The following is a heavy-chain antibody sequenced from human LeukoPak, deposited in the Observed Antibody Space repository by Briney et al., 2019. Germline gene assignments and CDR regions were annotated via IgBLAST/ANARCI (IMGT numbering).Heavy chain of an antibody. Sequence: SETLSLTCTVSGGSLSSYYWSWIRQPPGKGLEWIGYIYYSGSTNYNPSLKSRVTISVDTSKNQFSLKLSSVTAADTAVYYCARGIAAAGNDYWGQGTLVTVSS. CDR2: IYYSGST. D-gene: IGHD6-13*01. J-gene: IGHJ4*02. CDR1: GGSLSSYY. CDR3: ARGIAAAGNDY. V-gene: IGHV4-59*08.